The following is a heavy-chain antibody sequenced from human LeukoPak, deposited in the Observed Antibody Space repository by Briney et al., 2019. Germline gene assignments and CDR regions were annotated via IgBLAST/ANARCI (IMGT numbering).Heavy chain of an antibody. CDR3: AQDAEVASKTWYYFDY. J-gene: IGHJ4*02. CDR1: GFTFSSYG. D-gene: IGHD5-12*01. V-gene: IGHV3-30*02. CDR2: MQYDGSDK. Sequence: GTSLRLSCAASGFTFSSYGMHWVRQAPGKGLEWVTFMQYDGSDKFYADSVKGRFAISRDNSKNTAYLQMNSLRTEDTAVYFCAQDAEVASKTWYYFDYWGQGSLVTVSS.